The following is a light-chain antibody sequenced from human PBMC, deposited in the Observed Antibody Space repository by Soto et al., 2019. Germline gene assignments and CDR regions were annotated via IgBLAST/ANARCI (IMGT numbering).Light chain of an antibody. CDR2: GAS. Sequence: AIQLTQSPSSLSLSPGDRVTISCRASHGIGHALGWYQQKPGKPPKVLIYGASNLHSGVPPRFSGSGSGTDFTLAISSLQPEDSATYYCLQDTNYPWTFGQGTKVDIK. V-gene: IGKV1-6*01. CDR3: LQDTNYPWT. J-gene: IGKJ1*01. CDR1: HGIGHA.